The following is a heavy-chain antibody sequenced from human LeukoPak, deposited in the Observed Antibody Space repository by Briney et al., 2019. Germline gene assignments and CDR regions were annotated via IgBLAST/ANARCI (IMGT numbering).Heavy chain of an antibody. CDR2: IYYSGST. CDR1: GGSISGYY. Sequence: PSQTLSLTCTVSGGSISGYYWSWIRQPPGKGLEWIGNIYYSGSTNYNPSLKSRVTISVDTSKNQFSLKLSSVTAADTAVYYCARNDLWSGYYNYWGQGALVTVSS. CDR3: ARNDLWSGYYNY. J-gene: IGHJ4*02. V-gene: IGHV4-59*01. D-gene: IGHD3-3*01.